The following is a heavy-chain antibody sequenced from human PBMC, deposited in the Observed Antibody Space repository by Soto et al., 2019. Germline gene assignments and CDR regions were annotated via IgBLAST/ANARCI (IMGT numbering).Heavy chain of an antibody. J-gene: IGHJ4*02. V-gene: IGHV3-48*01. Sequence: EVQLVESGGGLVQPGGSLRLSCAASGFTFSSYSMNWVRQAPGKGLEWVSYISSSSSTIYYADSVKGRFTISRDNAKNSLYLQMNSLRAEDTAVYYCASLTLERAPFEDYWGQGTLVTVSS. D-gene: IGHD1-1*01. CDR2: ISSSSSTI. CDR1: GFTFSSYS. CDR3: ASLTLERAPFEDY.